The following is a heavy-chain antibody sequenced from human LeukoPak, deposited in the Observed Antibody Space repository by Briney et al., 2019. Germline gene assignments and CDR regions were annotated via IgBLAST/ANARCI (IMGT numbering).Heavy chain of an antibody. V-gene: IGHV7-4-1*02. J-gene: IGHJ1*01. CDR1: GYIFSFYA. CDR2: INTNTGNP. CDR3: ARDYTIAVGTTTYLQH. Sequence: ASVKVSCKASGYIFSFYALIWVRQAPGQGLELMGWINTNTGNPTYAQGFTGRFVFSLDTSVSTAYLQISSLKAEDTAVYYCARDYTIAVGTTTYLQHWGQGTLVTVSS. D-gene: IGHD1-14*01.